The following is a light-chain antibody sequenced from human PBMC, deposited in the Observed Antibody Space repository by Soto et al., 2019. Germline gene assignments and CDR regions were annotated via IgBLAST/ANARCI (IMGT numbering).Light chain of an antibody. CDR1: SSDVGGYNY. V-gene: IGLV2-14*01. J-gene: IGLJ2*01. Sequence: QSALTQPASVSGSPGQSITISCTGTSSDVGGYNYVSWYRQHPGKAPKLMIYDVSNRPSGVSNRFSGSKSGNTASLTISGLQAEDEADYYCSSYTSSSPCGVFGGGTKLTVL. CDR3: SSYTSSSPCGV. CDR2: DVS.